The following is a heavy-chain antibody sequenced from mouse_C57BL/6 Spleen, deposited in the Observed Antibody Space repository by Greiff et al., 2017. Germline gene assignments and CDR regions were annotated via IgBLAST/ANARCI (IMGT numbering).Heavy chain of an antibody. J-gene: IGHJ4*01. D-gene: IGHD2-3*01. CDR1: GYTFTSYW. V-gene: IGHV1-53*01. Sequence: VQLQQPGTELVKPGASVKLSCKASGYTFTSYWMHWVKQRPGQGLEWIGNINPSNGGTNYNEKFKSKATLTVDKSSSTAYMQLSSLTSEDSAVYYCARAVIYDGYYCAMDYWGQGTSVTVSS. CDR2: INPSNGGT. CDR3: ARAVIYDGYYCAMDY.